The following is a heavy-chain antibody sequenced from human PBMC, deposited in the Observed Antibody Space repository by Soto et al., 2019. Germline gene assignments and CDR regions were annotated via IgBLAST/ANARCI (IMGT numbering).Heavy chain of an antibody. CDR2: TSYDGSNT. CDR1: GFIFSRHG. J-gene: IGHJ6*02. V-gene: IGHV3-30*18. D-gene: IGHD3-9*01. CDR3: AKDRYCYVIRCGPQRYYAMDV. Sequence: QGQLVESGGGVVQPGTSLRLSCAASGFIFSRHGMHWVRQAPGKGLEWVAFTSYDGSNTYYADSVKGRFTISRDNPKNTLFLQMNSLRPKDTALYFCAKDRYCYVIRCGPQRYYAMDVWGQGTTVTVSS.